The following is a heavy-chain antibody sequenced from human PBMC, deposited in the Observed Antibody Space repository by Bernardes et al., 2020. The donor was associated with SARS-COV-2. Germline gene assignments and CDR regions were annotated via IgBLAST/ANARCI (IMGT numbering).Heavy chain of an antibody. CDR1: GYTFTGYF. CDR3: ARTRTTISTTGIPVDY. V-gene: IGHV1-2*02. CDR2: INPNTGGT. J-gene: IGHJ4*02. D-gene: IGHD2-21*02. Sequence: VKVSCKASGYTFTGYFIHWVRQAPGQRLEWMGWINPNTGGTNYIQKFQGRVTMTRDTSITTAYMELSRLGSDDTAIYYCARTRTTISTTGIPVDYWGQGTLVTVSS.